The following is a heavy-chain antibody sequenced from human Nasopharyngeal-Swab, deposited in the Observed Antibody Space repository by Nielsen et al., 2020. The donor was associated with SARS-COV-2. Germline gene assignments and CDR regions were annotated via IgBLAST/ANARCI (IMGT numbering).Heavy chain of an antibody. J-gene: IGHJ6*02. Sequence: GESLKISCAASGFTFSSYAMSWVRQAPGKGLEWVSAISGSGGSTYYADSVKGRFTISRDNSKNTLYLQMNSLRAEDTAVYYCAKEYSSSGYGMDVWGQGTTVTVSS. D-gene: IGHD6-6*01. CDR1: GFTFSSYA. CDR2: ISGSGGST. V-gene: IGHV3-23*01. CDR3: AKEYSSSGYGMDV.